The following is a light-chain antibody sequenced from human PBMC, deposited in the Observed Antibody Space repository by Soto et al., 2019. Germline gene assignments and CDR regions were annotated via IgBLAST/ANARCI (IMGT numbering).Light chain of an antibody. CDR3: CSYAGSYTWV. CDR2: DVS. Sequence: QSALTQPRSVSGSPGQAVTISCTGTSSDVGGYNYVSWYQQHPGKAPKLMIYDVSKRPSGVPDRFSGAKSGNTASLPISGLQAEDEADYYCCSYAGSYTWVCGGGTKLTVL. V-gene: IGLV2-11*01. CDR1: SSDVGGYNY. J-gene: IGLJ3*02.